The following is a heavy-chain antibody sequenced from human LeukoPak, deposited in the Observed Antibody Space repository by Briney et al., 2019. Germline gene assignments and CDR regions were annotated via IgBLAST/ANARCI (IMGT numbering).Heavy chain of an antibody. Sequence: GGSLRLSCAASGFTFGSDSMNWVRQAPGKGLEWISYISSSSATIYYADSAEGRFTISRDNAKNSLYLQMNSLRAEDTAVYYCARDNGVVHGVYYMDVWGKGTTVTVS. D-gene: IGHD3-3*01. CDR3: ARDNGVVHGVYYMDV. CDR2: ISSSSATI. J-gene: IGHJ6*03. CDR1: GFTFGSDS. V-gene: IGHV3-48*01.